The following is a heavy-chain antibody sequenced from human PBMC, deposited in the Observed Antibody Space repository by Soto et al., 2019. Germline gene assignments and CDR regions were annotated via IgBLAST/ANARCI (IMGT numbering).Heavy chain of an antibody. CDR3: ARDPFPLRGVNPWFDP. CDR1: GGSISSGDYY. V-gene: IGHV4-30-4*01. D-gene: IGHD3-10*01. Sequence: PSETLSLTCSVSGGSISSGDYYWSWIRQPPGKGLEWIGYIYYSGSTYYNPSLKSRVTISVDTSKNQFSLKLSSVTAADTAVYYCARDPFPLRGVNPWFDPWGQGTLVTVSS. J-gene: IGHJ5*02. CDR2: IYYSGST.